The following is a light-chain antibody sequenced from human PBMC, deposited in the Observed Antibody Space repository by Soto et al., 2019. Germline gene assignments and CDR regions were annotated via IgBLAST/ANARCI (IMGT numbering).Light chain of an antibody. Sequence: EIVVTQSPGTLSLSPGERATLSCRASQSVVNNYLAWYQQKPGQAPRLLIYGASSRATGIPDRFSGSVSGTDFTLTISRLEPEDFAVYYCQQYGTFGGGTKVEIK. CDR2: GAS. CDR3: QQYGT. J-gene: IGKJ4*01. V-gene: IGKV3-20*01. CDR1: QSVVNNY.